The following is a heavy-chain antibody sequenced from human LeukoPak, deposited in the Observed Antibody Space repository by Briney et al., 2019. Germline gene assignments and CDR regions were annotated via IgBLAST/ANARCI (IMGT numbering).Heavy chain of an antibody. V-gene: IGHV4-39*01. Sequence: KTSETLSLTCTVSGGSVSSGSYYWGWIRQPPGKGLEWIGNIYYSGSTYYNPSLKSRVTISVYTSKNQFSLKLSSVTAADTAVYYCARGSKAAGNERGPDAHYYMDVWGKGTTVTISS. CDR1: GGSVSSGSYY. J-gene: IGHJ6*03. CDR3: ARGSKAAGNERGPDAHYYMDV. CDR2: IYYSGST. D-gene: IGHD6-13*01.